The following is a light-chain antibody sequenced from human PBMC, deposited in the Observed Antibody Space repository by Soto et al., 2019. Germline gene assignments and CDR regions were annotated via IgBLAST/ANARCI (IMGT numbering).Light chain of an antibody. CDR2: DAS. Sequence: EVVLTQSPATLSLSPGESATLSCRASQSVSSYLAWYQQKLGQAPRLLIYDASNRATGIPARFSGSGSETDFTLTISSLEPEDFAVYFCQQRSNWPLTFGGGTKVEIK. CDR3: QQRSNWPLT. CDR1: QSVSSY. J-gene: IGKJ4*01. V-gene: IGKV3-11*01.